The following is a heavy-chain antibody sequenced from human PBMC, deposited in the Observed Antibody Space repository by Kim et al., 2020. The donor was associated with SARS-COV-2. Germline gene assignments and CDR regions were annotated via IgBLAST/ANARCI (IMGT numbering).Heavy chain of an antibody. CDR1: GFTFSQFG. D-gene: IGHD3-9*01. Sequence: GGSLRLSCATSGFTFSQFGMTWVRQAPGKGLEWVASFSTGGGRPYYADSVRGRFTISRDDSNNIFYLQMSSLRVEDTAIYYCAKEWTNSGWPSYFDHWV. J-gene: IGHJ1*01. CDR2: FSTGGGRP. V-gene: IGHV3-23*01. CDR3: AKEWTNSGWPSYFDH.